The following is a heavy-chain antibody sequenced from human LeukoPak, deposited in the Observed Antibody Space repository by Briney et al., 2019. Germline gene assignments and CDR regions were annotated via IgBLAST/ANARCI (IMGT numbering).Heavy chain of an antibody. CDR3: ARGTALDY. D-gene: IGHD3-16*02. Sequence: SETLSLTCTVSGGSIRSSYYYWGWIRQPPGKGLEWIGEINHSGSTNYNPSLKSRVTISVDTSKNQFSLKLSSVTAADTAVYYCARGTALDYWGQGTLVTVSS. V-gene: IGHV4-39*07. J-gene: IGHJ4*02. CDR2: INHSGST. CDR1: GGSIRSSYYY.